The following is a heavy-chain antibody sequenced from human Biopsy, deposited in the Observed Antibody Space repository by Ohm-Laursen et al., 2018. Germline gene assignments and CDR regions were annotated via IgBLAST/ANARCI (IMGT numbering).Heavy chain of an antibody. V-gene: IGHV3-21*01. D-gene: IGHD3-10*01. CDR3: ARSRGSSGIATIYYYGMDV. Sequence: SLRLSCAAPGFRFSGYHMNWVRQAPGKGLEWVSTISSSSDNIYYVDSVKGRFTISRDNAKNSLYLQMNSLRAEDTAVCYCARSRGSSGIATIYYYGMDVWGQGTTVTVSS. J-gene: IGHJ6*02. CDR1: GFRFSGYH. CDR2: ISSSSDNI.